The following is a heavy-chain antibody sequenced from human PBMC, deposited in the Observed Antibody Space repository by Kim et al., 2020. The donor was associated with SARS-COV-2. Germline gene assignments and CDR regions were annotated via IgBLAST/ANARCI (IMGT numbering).Heavy chain of an antibody. CDR1: GYTFTSYY. CDR3: ARDYCSSTSCYGEDY. Sequence: ASVKVSCKASGYTFTSYYMHWVRQAPGQGLEWMGIINPSGCSTSYAQKFQGRVTMTRDTSTSTVYMELSSLRSEDTAVYYCARDYCSSTSCYGEDYWGQGTLVTLSS. CDR2: INPSGCST. J-gene: IGHJ4*02. D-gene: IGHD2-2*01. V-gene: IGHV1-46*01.